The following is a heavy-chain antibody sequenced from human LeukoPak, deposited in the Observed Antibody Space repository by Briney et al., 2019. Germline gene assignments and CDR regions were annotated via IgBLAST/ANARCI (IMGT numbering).Heavy chain of an antibody. Sequence: SETLSLTCTVSGASMSTHYWSWLRQPPGKGLEWIGYLLDSWRTKDNPSLQSRGTLSADTSKNQFSLRLTSVTAADPAVYYCATIRRGSIYGYFDFWGQGILVTVSS. CDR3: ATIRRGSIYGYFDF. J-gene: IGHJ4*02. CDR2: LLDSWRT. D-gene: IGHD5-18*01. CDR1: GASMSTHY. V-gene: IGHV4-59*11.